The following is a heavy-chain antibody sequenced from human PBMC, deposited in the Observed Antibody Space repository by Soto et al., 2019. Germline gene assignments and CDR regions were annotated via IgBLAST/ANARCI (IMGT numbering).Heavy chain of an antibody. D-gene: IGHD4-4*01. CDR1: YGSISVSNVF. J-gene: IGHJ5*02. V-gene: IGHV4-31*03. CDR3: AREYSNGWFDP. CDR2: IYYSGST. Sequence: PSETLSLTCTVSYGSISVSNVFWGWVRQPPGKGLEWIGYIYYSGSTYYNPSLKSRVTISVDTSKNQFSLKLGSVTAADTAVYYCAREYSNGWFDPWGQGTLVTVSS.